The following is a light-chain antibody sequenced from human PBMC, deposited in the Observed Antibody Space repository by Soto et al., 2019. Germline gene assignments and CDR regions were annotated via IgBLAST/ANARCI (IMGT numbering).Light chain of an antibody. Sequence: QSALTQPASVSGSPGQSITISCTGTSSDIGSYNFVSWYQQHPGKAPKFMTYDDIKRPSGVSNRFSGSKSGNTASLTISGLQAEDEADYYCCSYAGSGSDNYVFGTGTKLTVL. CDR1: SSDIGSYNF. CDR3: CSYAGSGSDNYV. CDR2: DDI. J-gene: IGLJ1*01. V-gene: IGLV2-23*01.